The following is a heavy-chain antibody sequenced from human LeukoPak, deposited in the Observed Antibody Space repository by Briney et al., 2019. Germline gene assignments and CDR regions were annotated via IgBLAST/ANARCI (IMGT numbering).Heavy chain of an antibody. CDR2: INPNSGGT. J-gene: IGHJ4*02. Sequence: ASVKVSCKASGYTFTGYYMHWVRQAPGQGLGWMGRINPNSGGTNYAQKFQGRVTMTRDTSISTAYMELSRLRSDDTAVYYCARGPYGDYPEDYWGQGTLVTVSS. D-gene: IGHD4-17*01. CDR1: GYTFTGYY. V-gene: IGHV1-2*06. CDR3: ARGPYGDYPEDY.